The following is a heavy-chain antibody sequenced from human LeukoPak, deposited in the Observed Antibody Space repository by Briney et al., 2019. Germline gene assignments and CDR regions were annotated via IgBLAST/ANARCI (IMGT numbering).Heavy chain of an antibody. CDR2: ISWNSGSI. D-gene: IGHD3-10*01. CDR1: GFTFDDYA. CDR3: AKDIGLDYYGSGSHEDYGMDV. V-gene: IGHV3-9*01. Sequence: SGGSLRLSCAASGFTFDDYAMHWVRQAPGKGLEWVSGISWNSGSIGYADSVKGRFTISRDNAKNSLYLQMNSLRAEDTALYYCAKDIGLDYYGSGSHEDYGMDVWGQGTTVTVSS. J-gene: IGHJ6*02.